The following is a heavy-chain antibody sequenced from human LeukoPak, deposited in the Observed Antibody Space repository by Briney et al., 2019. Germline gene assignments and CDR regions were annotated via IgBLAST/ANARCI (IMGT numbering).Heavy chain of an antibody. D-gene: IGHD3-22*01. Sequence: SETLSLTCTVSGGSISSSTHYWGWIRQSPGKGLEWIGSMYNSGSISYKPSLRSRVTITVDTSKNQFSLNFNSVPAADTDLYFCARNETSGYFDIWGQGTMVTVSS. CDR1: GGSISSSTHY. V-gene: IGHV4-39*01. CDR3: ARNETSGYFDI. CDR2: MYNSGSI. J-gene: IGHJ3*02.